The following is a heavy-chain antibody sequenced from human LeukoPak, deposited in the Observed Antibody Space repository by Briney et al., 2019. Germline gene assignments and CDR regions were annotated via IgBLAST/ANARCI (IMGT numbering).Heavy chain of an antibody. D-gene: IGHD6-19*01. Sequence: SETLSLTCTVSGGSISSSSYYWGWIRQPPGKGLEWIGSIYYSGSTYYNPSLKSRVTISVDTSKNQFSLKLSSVTAADTAVYYCARDRISVTDPPNWFDPWGQGTLVTVSS. J-gene: IGHJ5*02. CDR1: GGSISSSSYY. CDR3: ARDRISVTDPPNWFDP. CDR2: IYYSGST. V-gene: IGHV4-39*07.